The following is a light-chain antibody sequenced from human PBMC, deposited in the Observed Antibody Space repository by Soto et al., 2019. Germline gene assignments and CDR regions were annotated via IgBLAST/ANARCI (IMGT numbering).Light chain of an antibody. CDR2: GAS. V-gene: IGKV3-15*01. CDR3: QQYSKLPLT. Sequence: EIVLKNSPSTLSLSPGERATLSCRASQSVSSYLAWYQQKPGQAPRLLIYGASTRATGIPARFSGSGSGTEFILTISSLQSEDFAVYYCQQYSKLPLTFGGGTKVDIK. CDR1: QSVSSY. J-gene: IGKJ4*01.